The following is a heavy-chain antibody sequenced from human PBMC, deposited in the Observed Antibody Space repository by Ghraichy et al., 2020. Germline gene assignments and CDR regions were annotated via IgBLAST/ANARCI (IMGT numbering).Heavy chain of an antibody. V-gene: IGHV3-30*03. Sequence: GGSLRLSCAASGLIFSTYWMTWVRQAPGKGLEWVAGISFDGSEKKYADSVRGRFTISRDNSKNTLFLELNSLETEDTAEFFCARGQWGTSKYHFDYWGQGTLVTVSS. D-gene: IGHD3-16*01. CDR1: GLIFSTYW. J-gene: IGHJ4*02. CDR2: ISFDGSEK. CDR3: ARGQWGTSKYHFDY.